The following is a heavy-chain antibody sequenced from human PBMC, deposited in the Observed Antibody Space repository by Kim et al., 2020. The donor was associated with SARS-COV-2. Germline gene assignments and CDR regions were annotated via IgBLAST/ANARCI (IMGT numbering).Heavy chain of an antibody. J-gene: IGHJ4*02. D-gene: IGHD6-6*01. CDR3: ARKLGFGSSFSGLFGY. Sequence: SETLSLTCAVYGGSFSGYYWSWIRQPPGKGLEWIGEINHSGSTNYNPSLKSRVTISVDTSKNQFSLKLSSVTAADTAVYYCARKLGFGSSFSGLFGYWGQGTLVTGSS. V-gene: IGHV4-34*01. CDR1: GGSFSGYY. CDR2: INHSGST.